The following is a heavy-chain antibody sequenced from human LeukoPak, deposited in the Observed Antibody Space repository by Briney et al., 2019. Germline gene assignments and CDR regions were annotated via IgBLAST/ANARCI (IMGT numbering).Heavy chain of an antibody. CDR2: IYYSGST. CDR3: ARDPELEF. V-gene: IGHV4-30-4*01. Sequence: PSETVSLTCTVSGGSISSGDYYWSWIRQPPGKGLEWIGYIYYSGSTYYNPSLKSRVTISVDTSKNQFSLRLTSVTAADTAVYYCARDPELEFWGQGILVTVSS. D-gene: IGHD1-14*01. CDR1: GGSISSGDYY. J-gene: IGHJ4*02.